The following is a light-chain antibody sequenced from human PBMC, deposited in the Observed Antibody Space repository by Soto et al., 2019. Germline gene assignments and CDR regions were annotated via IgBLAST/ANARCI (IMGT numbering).Light chain of an antibody. V-gene: IGKV1-5*03. J-gene: IGKJ1*01. CDR3: QQYDSYSGWT. CDR2: KAS. CDR1: QSISSW. Sequence: DIQMTQSPSTLSASVGDRVTITCRASQSISSWLAWYQQKPGKAPKLLIFKASSSESGVPSRFSGSGSGTNFTLTLSSLQPDDFATYYCQQYDSYSGWTFGQGTKVEIK.